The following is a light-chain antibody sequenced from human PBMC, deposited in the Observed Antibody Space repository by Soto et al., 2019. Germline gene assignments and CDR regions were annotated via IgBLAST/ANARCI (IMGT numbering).Light chain of an antibody. CDR3: QQYNDWPLT. CDR1: QSVSSN. CDR2: GAF. J-gene: IGKJ1*01. Sequence: EIVMTQSPVTLSVSPGERATLSCRASQSVSSNLAWYQQKPGQAPSLLIYGAFTRATGIPARFSGTGSGTGVNPPNSRLPAEDFALFYCQQYNDWPLTFGQGTKVDI. V-gene: IGKV3-15*01.